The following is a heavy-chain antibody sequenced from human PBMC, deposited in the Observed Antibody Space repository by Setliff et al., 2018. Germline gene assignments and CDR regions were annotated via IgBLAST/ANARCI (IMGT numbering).Heavy chain of an antibody. Sequence: PSETLSLTCSVSGDSISAASIMAWIRQPPGKGLEFIGYVYYSGAAKYDPSLKSRVTMSVDTSKTQFSLKLNSVTAADTATYYCARDRSYYASGSFTKWFDYWGQGALVTV. V-gene: IGHV4-59*01. CDR2: VYYSGAA. J-gene: IGHJ4*02. D-gene: IGHD3-10*01. CDR3: ARDRSYYASGSFTKWFDY. CDR1: GDSISAAS.